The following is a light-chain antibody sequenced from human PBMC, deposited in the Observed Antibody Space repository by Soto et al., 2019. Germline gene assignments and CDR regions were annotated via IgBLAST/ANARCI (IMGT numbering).Light chain of an antibody. Sequence: QSVLTQPPSASGTPGQRVTISCSGSSSNIGSNSVNWYQQLPGTAPKLLIYSTNQRPSGVPDRFSGSKSDTSASLAISGLQSEDGADYYCAAWDDSLNGEVVFGGGTKLTVL. CDR2: STN. CDR1: SSNIGSNS. CDR3: AAWDDSLNGEVV. J-gene: IGLJ2*01. V-gene: IGLV1-44*01.